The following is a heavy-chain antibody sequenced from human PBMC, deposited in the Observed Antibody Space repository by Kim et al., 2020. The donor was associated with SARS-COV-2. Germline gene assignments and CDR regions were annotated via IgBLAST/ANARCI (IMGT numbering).Heavy chain of an antibody. CDR2: K. J-gene: IGHJ5*02. CDR3: ARGRDSNWFDP. V-gene: IGHV3-30*01. Sequence: KYYADSVKGRFTISRDNSKNTLYLQMNSLRAEDTAVYYCARGRDSNWFDPWGQGTLVTVSS. D-gene: IGHD2-21*02.